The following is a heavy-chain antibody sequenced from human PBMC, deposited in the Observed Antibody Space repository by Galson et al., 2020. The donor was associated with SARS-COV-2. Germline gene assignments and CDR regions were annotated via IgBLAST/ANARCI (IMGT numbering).Heavy chain of an antibody. CDR1: GYTLTELS. J-gene: IGHJ6*02. CDR3: ATALSLTTNRGSIDRHYYYYYGMDV. CDR2: FDPEAGET. V-gene: IGHV1-24*01. D-gene: IGHD3-10*01. Sequence: ASVKVSCKVSGYTLTELSMHWVRQAPGKGLEWMGGFDPEAGETIYAQKFQGRVTMTEDTSTDTAYMELSSLRSEDTAVYYCATALSLTTNRGSIDRHYYYYYGMDVGGQGTTVTVSS.